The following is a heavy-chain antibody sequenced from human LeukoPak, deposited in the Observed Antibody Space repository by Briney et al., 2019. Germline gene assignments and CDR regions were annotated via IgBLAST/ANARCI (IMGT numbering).Heavy chain of an antibody. V-gene: IGHV3-30*18. D-gene: IGHD4-17*01. Sequence: PGGSPRLSCAASGFTFSSYGMHWVRQAPGKGLEWVAVISYDGSNKYYADSVKGRFTISRDNSKNTLYLQMNSLRAEDTAVYYCAKDFSSSGDYYFDYWGQGTLVTVSS. CDR1: GFTFSSYG. CDR3: AKDFSSSGDYYFDY. CDR2: ISYDGSNK. J-gene: IGHJ4*02.